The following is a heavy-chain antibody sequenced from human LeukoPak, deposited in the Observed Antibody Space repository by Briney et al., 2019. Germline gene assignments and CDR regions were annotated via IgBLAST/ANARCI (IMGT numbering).Heavy chain of an antibody. CDR3: ARIRDGYNDAYDI. D-gene: IGHD5-24*01. CDR1: GGAFSRHP. Sequence: GASVKVSCKASGGAFSRHPISWVRQAPGQGLEWMGLINPGGDNTNYAQNFQGRVTMTRDTSTSTVYMELSSLRSEDTAIYYCARIRDGYNDAYDIWGQGTVVTVPS. V-gene: IGHV1-46*01. CDR2: INPGGDNT. J-gene: IGHJ3*02.